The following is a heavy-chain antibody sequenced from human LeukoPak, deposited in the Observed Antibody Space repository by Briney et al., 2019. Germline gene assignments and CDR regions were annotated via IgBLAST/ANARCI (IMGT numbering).Heavy chain of an antibody. D-gene: IGHD3-10*01. CDR3: AKEGGSGSDSH. Sequence: PGGTLRLSCAASGFTVSSYAMSWVRQAPGKGLEWCAAISSSVSSIYYADSVKGRFTISRDNSKSTLYLQMNSLRVEDTAVYYCAKEGGSGSDSHWGQGTLVTVSS. CDR2: ISSSVSSI. J-gene: IGHJ4*02. CDR1: GFTVSSYA. V-gene: IGHV3-23*01.